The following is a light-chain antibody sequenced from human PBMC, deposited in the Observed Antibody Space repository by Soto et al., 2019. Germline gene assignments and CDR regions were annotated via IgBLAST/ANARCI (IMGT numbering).Light chain of an antibody. J-gene: IGKJ1*01. V-gene: IGKV1-5*01. CDR3: QQYDSFSVWK. CDR2: AAS. CDR1: QFMSGW. Sequence: IQLTHSPSTLSASMVDRVTSTFLASQFMSGWLAWYQQKAGKAPRLTVFAASSLMSGVPSRFSGSGYGRESTITINRLQPADSATYYCQQYDSFSVWKFGQGTKVDIK.